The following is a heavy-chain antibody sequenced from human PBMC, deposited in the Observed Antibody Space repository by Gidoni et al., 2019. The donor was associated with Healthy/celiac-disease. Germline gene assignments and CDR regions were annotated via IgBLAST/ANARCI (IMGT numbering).Heavy chain of an antibody. CDR3: ARSPYGSGSYYFDY. CDR1: RGTFSSYA. Sequence: QVQLGQSAAVVKTPGSSVKVSCKASRGTFSSYAITWVRQAPGQGLEWLGGIIPIFGTANYAQKFQGRVTITADESTSTAYMALSSLRSEDTAVYYCARSPYGSGSYYFDYWGQGTLVTVSS. D-gene: IGHD3-10*01. CDR2: IIPIFGTA. J-gene: IGHJ4*02. V-gene: IGHV1-69*01.